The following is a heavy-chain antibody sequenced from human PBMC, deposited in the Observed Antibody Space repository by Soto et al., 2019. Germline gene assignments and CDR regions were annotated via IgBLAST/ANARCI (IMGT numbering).Heavy chain of an antibody. CDR3: ASVVVVTRGCDY. CDR2: IWYDGSNK. J-gene: IGHJ4*02. Sequence: GGSLRLSCAASGFTFSNYGMHWVRQAPGKGLEWVASIWYDGSNKYYADSVKGRFTISRDNSKNALYLQMNSLRAEDRAVYYCASVVVVTRGCDYWGQG. V-gene: IGHV3-33*01. D-gene: IGHD2-21*02. CDR1: GFTFSNYG.